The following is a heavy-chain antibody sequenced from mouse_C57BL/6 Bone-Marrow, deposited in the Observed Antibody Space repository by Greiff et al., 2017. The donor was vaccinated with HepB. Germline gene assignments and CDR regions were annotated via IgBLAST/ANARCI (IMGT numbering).Heavy chain of an antibody. CDR3: VSIYDVTYVYFYY. V-gene: IGHV14-3*01. CDR2: IDPANGNT. Sequence: EVQLQQSVAELVRPGASVKLSCTASGFTIKNTYMHWVKQRPEQGLEWIGWIDPANGNTKYAPKFQGKATITADTSSNTDYLQLSRLTSEDTAIYCCVSIYDVTYVYFYYWGGGTTLSVSS. J-gene: IGHJ2*01. D-gene: IGHD2-3*01. CDR1: GFTIKNTY.